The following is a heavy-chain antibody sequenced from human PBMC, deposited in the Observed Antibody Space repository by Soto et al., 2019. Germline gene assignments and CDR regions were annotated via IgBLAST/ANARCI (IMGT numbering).Heavy chain of an antibody. D-gene: IGHD2-15*01. CDR2: IYYSGNT. CDR3: AREGGRYCTGGSCQVDY. J-gene: IGHJ4*02. Sequence: QLQLQESGPGLVKPSETLSLTCTVSGGSISSSSYYWGWIRQPPGKGLEWIGSIYYSGNTYYTPSPKSRVTISVATSKNQFSLKLSSVTAADTAVYYCAREGGRYCTGGSCQVDYWGQGTLVTVSS. CDR1: GGSISSSSYY. V-gene: IGHV4-39*02.